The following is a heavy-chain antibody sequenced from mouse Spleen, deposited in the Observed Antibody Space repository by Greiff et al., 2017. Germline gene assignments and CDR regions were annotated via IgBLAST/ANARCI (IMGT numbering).Heavy chain of an antibody. CDR2: ISYDGSN. J-gene: IGHJ3*01. CDR1: GYSITSGYY. CDR3: ARGDRYDGFAY. V-gene: IGHV3-6*01. D-gene: IGHD2-14*01. Sequence: EVQLQESGPGLVKPSQSLSLTCSVPGYSITSGYYWNWIRQFPGNKLEWMGYISYDGSNNYNPSLKNRISITRDTSKNQFFLKLNSVTTEDTATYYCARGDRYDGFAYWGQGTLVTVSA.